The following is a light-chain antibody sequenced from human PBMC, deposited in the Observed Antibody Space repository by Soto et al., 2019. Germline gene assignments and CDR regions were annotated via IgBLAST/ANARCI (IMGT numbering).Light chain of an antibody. J-gene: IGKJ1*01. CDR2: KAS. V-gene: IGKV1-5*03. CDR3: QQYNSYSEA. Sequence: DIQMTQSPSTLSASMGDRVTITCRASQSISSWLAWYQQTPGRAPKLLIYKASSLESGVPSRFSGSGSGTEFTLTISSLQPDDFATYYCQQYNSYSEAFGQGTKVDIK. CDR1: QSISSW.